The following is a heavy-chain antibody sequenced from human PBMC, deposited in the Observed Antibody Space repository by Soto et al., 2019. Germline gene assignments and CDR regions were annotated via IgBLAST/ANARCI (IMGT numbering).Heavy chain of an antibody. CDR3: TTGGAGPLGIAVADSTFDY. CDR2: IKSKTDGGTT. D-gene: IGHD6-19*01. J-gene: IGHJ4*02. CDR1: VFTFSNAW. V-gene: IGHV3-15*07. Sequence: EVQLVESGGGLVKPGGSLSLSCAASVFTFSNAWMNWVRQAPGKGREWVGRIKSKTDGGTTDYAAPVKGRFTISRDDSKNTLYLQMNSLKTEDTAVYYCTTGGAGPLGIAVADSTFDYWGQGTLVTVSS.